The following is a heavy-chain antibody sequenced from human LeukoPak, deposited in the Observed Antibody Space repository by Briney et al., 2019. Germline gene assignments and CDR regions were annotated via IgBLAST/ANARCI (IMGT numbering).Heavy chain of an antibody. CDR3: ARRIDLAGYTFDY. Sequence: SETLPLTCTVSGGSITRSSYYWGWIRQPPGKGLEWIGSIYYSGSTSYNPSLKRRITISVDTSKNQFSLKLSAVTAADTAVYYCARRIDLAGYTFDYWGQGALVTVSS. CDR1: GGSITRSSYY. D-gene: IGHD3-9*01. CDR2: IYYSGST. V-gene: IGHV4-39*01. J-gene: IGHJ4*02.